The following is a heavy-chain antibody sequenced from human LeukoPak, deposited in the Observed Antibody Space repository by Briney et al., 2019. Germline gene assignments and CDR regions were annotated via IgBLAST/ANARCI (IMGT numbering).Heavy chain of an antibody. D-gene: IGHD3-22*01. CDR1: GGSFSGYY. Sequence: SETLSLTCAVYGGSFSGYYRSWIRQPPGKGLEWIGEINHSGSTNYNPSLKSRVTISVDTSKNQFSLKLSSVTAADTAVYYCARANGETTMIDAFDIWGQGTMVTVSS. V-gene: IGHV4-34*01. J-gene: IGHJ3*02. CDR2: INHSGST. CDR3: ARANGETTMIDAFDI.